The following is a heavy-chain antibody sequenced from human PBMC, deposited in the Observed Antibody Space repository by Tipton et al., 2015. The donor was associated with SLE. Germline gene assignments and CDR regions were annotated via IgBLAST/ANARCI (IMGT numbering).Heavy chain of an antibody. Sequence: TLSLTCTVPGGSISSGSYYWSWIRQPAGKGLEWIGYIYTSGSTNYNPSLKSRVTISVDTSKNQFSLKLSSVTAADTAVYFCARGSDWGWWDHWGQGTLVTVSS. V-gene: IGHV4-61*09. J-gene: IGHJ4*02. CDR1: GGSISSGSYY. CDR2: IYTSGST. D-gene: IGHD7-27*01. CDR3: ARGSDWGWWDH.